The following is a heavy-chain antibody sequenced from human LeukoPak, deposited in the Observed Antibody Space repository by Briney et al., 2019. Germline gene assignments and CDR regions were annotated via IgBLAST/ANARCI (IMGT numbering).Heavy chain of an antibody. Sequence: TGGSLRLSWAASGLTFSSYAMSWVRQAPGNGLEWVSGVSGSGGSTYYADSVKGRFTISRDNSKNTLYLQMNSLRAEDTAIYYCAKDWNWNYYGSTVYWGQGTLVTVSS. D-gene: IGHD3-10*01. CDR1: GLTFSSYA. J-gene: IGHJ4*02. CDR3: AKDWNWNYYGSTVY. CDR2: VSGSGGST. V-gene: IGHV3-23*01.